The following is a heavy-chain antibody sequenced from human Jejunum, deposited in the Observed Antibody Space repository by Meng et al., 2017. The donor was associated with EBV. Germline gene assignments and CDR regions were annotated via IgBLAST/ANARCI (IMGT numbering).Heavy chain of an antibody. CDR3: SRGSVRDKASIA. CDR1: GGSVSSHY. J-gene: IGHJ4*02. CDR2: NHPSGIA. Sequence: QGQLQPWGPGLLQPSETLCLTCAVYGGSVSSHYWSWMGRPPGGELEWSGGNHPSGIANYSPSLRSRVTISVETSKNEYFLKEDSVTAADTAVYYCSRGSVRDKASIAWGQGTLVTVSS. V-gene: IGHV4-34*01. D-gene: IGHD3-3*02.